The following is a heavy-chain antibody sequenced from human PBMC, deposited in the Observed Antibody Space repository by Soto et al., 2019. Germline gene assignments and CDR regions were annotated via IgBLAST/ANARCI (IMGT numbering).Heavy chain of an antibody. CDR2: ISGSGGSI. J-gene: IGHJ4*02. V-gene: IGHV3-23*01. D-gene: IGHD3-10*01. Sequence: PGGSLRLSCAPSGFTFSSYAMSWVLQAPGKGLEWVSAISGSGGSIYYADSVKGRFTISRDTSKNTLYLQMNSLRAEDTAVYYCAKAGARKTYGSATNFEEWREGNQVTV. CDR3: AKAGARKTYGSATNFEE. CDR1: GFTFSSYA.